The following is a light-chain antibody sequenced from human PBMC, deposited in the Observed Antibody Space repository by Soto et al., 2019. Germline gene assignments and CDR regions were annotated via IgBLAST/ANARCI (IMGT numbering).Light chain of an antibody. J-gene: IGKJ2*01. CDR1: QNINSY. CDR3: QQSSRTPQT. Sequence: DIQMTQSPSSLSASVGDRVTITCRASQNINSYLSWYQQKPGKAPKLLIYDAFRLQSGVPSRFSGSGSGTDFSLTISSLQPEDFATYYCQQSSRTPQTFGHGTKLEIK. CDR2: DAF. V-gene: IGKV1-39*01.